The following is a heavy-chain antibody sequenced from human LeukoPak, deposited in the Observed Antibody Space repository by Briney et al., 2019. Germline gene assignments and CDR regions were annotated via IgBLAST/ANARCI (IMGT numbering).Heavy chain of an antibody. CDR1: GGAISNNSYY. D-gene: IGHD3-22*01. CDR2: IYYSGNT. CDR3: ASAMTAVVYNAFDV. J-gene: IGHJ3*01. Sequence: PSETLSLTCTVSGGAISNNSYYWGWIRQPPGKGLEWIGTIYYSGNTYYNPSLKSRVTISIDTSKNKFSPKLSSVTAADTAVYYCASAMTAVVYNAFDVWGHGTMVTVSS. V-gene: IGHV4-39*01.